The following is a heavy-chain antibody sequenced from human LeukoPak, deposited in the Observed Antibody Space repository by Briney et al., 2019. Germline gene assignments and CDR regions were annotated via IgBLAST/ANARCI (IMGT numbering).Heavy chain of an antibody. CDR1: GFTFSFYS. J-gene: IGHJ3*02. D-gene: IGHD3-22*01. CDR2: ISSSSSFM. Sequence: PGGSLRVSCAASGFTFSFYSMKWVRQAPGEGLEWGSSISSSSSFMYYAESVKGRLTIYRDSAKNSLYLQMNSLRAEDTAVYYCARTGKPDSSGYDAFDIWGQGTMVTVSS. V-gene: IGHV3-21*01. CDR3: ARTGKPDSSGYDAFDI.